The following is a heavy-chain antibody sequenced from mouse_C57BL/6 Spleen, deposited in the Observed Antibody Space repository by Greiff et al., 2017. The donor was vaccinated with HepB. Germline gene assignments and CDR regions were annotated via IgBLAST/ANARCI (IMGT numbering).Heavy chain of an antibody. Sequence: VQLQQSGAELVRPGASVTLSCKASGYTFTDYEMHWVKQTPVHGLEWIGAIDPETGGTAYNQKFKGKAILTADKSSSTAYMELRSLTSEDSAVYYCTRAGVAHWYFDVWGTGTTVTVSS. J-gene: IGHJ1*03. D-gene: IGHD1-1*01. CDR3: TRAGVAHWYFDV. CDR1: GYTFTDYE. CDR2: IDPETGGT. V-gene: IGHV1-15*01.